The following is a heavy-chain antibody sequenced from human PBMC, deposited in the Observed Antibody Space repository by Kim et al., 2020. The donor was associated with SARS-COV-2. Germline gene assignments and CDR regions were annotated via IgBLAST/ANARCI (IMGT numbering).Heavy chain of an antibody. V-gene: IGHV4-31*03. CDR1: GGSISSVGYF. J-gene: IGHJ4*02. D-gene: IGHD6-19*01. Sequence: SETLSLTCSVSGGSISSVGYFWSWIRQRPGKGLEWIGYIYYSGSTYFNPSLESRITISADTSKNQFSLKLTSVTAADTAVYYCARGWIYSSGWSTFDSWGRGTLATVPS. CDR2: IYYSGST. CDR3: ARGWIYSSGWSTFDS.